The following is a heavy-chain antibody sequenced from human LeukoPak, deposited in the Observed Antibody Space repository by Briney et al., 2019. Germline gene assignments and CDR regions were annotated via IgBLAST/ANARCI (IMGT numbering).Heavy chain of an antibody. J-gene: IGHJ4*02. D-gene: IGHD3-3*01. CDR1: GGTFSSYA. Sequence: GSSVKVSCKASGGTFSSYAIGWVRQAPGQGLEWMGRIIPVLGIANYAQKFQGRVTITADKSTSTAYMELSSLRSEDTAVYYCARDQYYDFWSGYYKRGELDYWGQGTLVTVSS. CDR3: ARDQYYDFWSGYYKRGELDY. CDR2: IIPVLGIA. V-gene: IGHV1-69*04.